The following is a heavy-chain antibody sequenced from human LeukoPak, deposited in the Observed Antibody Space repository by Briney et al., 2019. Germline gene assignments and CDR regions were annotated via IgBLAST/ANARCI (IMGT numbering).Heavy chain of an antibody. CDR2: ISGSGGST. V-gene: IGHV3-23*01. CDR3: AKVGYTIFGVVSGAFDY. Sequence: GGSLRLSCAASGFTFSSYAMSWVRQAPGKGLEWVSGISGSGGSTYYADSVKGRFTMSRDNSKNTLYLQMNSLRAEDTAVYYCAKVGYTIFGVVSGAFDYWGQGTLVTVSS. CDR1: GFTFSSYA. J-gene: IGHJ4*02. D-gene: IGHD3-3*01.